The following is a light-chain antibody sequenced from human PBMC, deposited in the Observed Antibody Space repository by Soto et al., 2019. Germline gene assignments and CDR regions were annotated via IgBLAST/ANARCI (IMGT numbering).Light chain of an antibody. CDR2: DAS. CDR1: QGISSA. J-gene: IGKJ4*01. CDR3: QQFNSYPLLT. V-gene: IGKV1-13*02. Sequence: AIQLTQSPSSLSASVGDRVTITCRASQGISSALAWYQQKPGRAPKLLIYDASSLESGVPSRFSGSGSGTDFTLTISSLQPEDFATYYCQQFNSYPLLTFGGGTKVEIK.